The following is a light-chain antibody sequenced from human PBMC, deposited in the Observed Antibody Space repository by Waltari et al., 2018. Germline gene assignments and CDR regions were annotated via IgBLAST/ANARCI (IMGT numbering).Light chain of an antibody. V-gene: IGLV2-23*01. Sequence: QSVLTQPASVSGSPGQSITISCTGSRSDVGNYNFVSWYQQHPDEAPKLVIYEGSKRPSGISIRFSGSKSGNTASLTISRLQAEDEADYFCCSCAGSRTPWVFGGGTRVTVL. J-gene: IGLJ3*02. CDR2: EGS. CDR3: CSCAGSRTPWV. CDR1: RSDVGNYNF.